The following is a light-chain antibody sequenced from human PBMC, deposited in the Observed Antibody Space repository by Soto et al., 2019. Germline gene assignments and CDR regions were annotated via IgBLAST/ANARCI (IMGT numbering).Light chain of an antibody. CDR3: QQYGSSPLT. V-gene: IGKV3-20*01. CDR2: GAS. CDR1: QRVSSNY. J-gene: IGKJ1*01. Sequence: EIVLTQSPGTLSLSPGERATLSCRASQRVSSNYLAWYQQKPGQAPRPLIYGASSRATGIPDRFSGSGAGTDFTLNISRLESEDFAVYYCQQYGSSPLTFGQGTKVEIK.